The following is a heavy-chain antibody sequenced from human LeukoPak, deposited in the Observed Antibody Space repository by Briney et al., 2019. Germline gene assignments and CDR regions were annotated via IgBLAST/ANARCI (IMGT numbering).Heavy chain of an antibody. CDR3: ARRVEMATIDYYYYYMDV. J-gene: IGHJ6*03. CDR2: ISGSGGST. Sequence: TGGSLRLSCAASGFTFSSYGMSWVRQAPGKGLEWVSAISGSGGSTYYADSVKGRFTISRDNSKNTLYLQMNSLRAEDTAVYYCARRVEMATIDYYYYYMDVWGKGTTVTVSS. V-gene: IGHV3-23*01. D-gene: IGHD5-24*01. CDR1: GFTFSSYG.